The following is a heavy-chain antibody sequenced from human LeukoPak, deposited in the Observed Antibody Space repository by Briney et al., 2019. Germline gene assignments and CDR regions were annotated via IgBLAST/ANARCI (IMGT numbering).Heavy chain of an antibody. CDR1: GDSVSSNSAA. V-gene: IGHV6-1*01. CDR3: ARDRSGFDY. Sequence: SQTLSLTCAVSGDSVSSNSAAWHWIRQSPSRGLEWLGRTYYRSKVYNDYAVYVESRISINPDTSKNQFSLQLNSVTPEDTAVYYCARDRSGFDYWGQGTLVTVSS. CDR2: TYYRSKVYN. J-gene: IGHJ4*02. D-gene: IGHD6-19*01.